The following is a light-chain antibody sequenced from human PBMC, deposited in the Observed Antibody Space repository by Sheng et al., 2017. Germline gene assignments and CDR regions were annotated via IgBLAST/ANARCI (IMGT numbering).Light chain of an antibody. CDR3: QQYDNLSIT. V-gene: IGKV1-27*01. Sequence: DIQMTQSPSSLSASVGDRVTITCLASQGISNYLAWYQQKPGKVPKLLIYAASTLQSGVPSRFSGSGSGTDFYFTISSLQPEDIATYYCQQYDNLSITFGQGTRLEIK. J-gene: IGKJ5*01. CDR2: AAS. CDR1: QGISNY.